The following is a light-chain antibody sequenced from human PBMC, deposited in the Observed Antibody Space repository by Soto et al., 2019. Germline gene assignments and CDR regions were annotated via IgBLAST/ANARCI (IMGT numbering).Light chain of an antibody. CDR3: HQYAHPPFT. V-gene: IGKV3-20*01. CDR2: GAS. CDR1: QTVSRFS. Sequence: EIVLTQSPGTLSLSPGDRATLSCRSSQSVLASQTVSRFSLGWYQQKPGQAPRHLISGASSRATGIPDRFSGSGSAPDFTLSISRLQADDFEVYYCHQYAHPPFTFGRGHRLELK. J-gene: IGKJ3*01.